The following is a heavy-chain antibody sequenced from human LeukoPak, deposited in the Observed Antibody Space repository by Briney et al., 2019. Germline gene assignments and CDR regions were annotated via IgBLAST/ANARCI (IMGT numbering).Heavy chain of an antibody. CDR2: IYTSGST. D-gene: IGHD5-12*01. J-gene: IGHJ3*02. CDR1: GGSISSGSYY. V-gene: IGHV4-61*02. CDR3: AREEWGNIVATIYDAFDI. Sequence: SETLSLTCTVSGGSISSGSYYWSWIRQPAGKGLEWIGRIYTSGSTNYNPSLKSRVTISVDTSKNQFSLKLSSVTAADTAVYYCAREEWGNIVATIYDAFDIWGQGTMVTVSS.